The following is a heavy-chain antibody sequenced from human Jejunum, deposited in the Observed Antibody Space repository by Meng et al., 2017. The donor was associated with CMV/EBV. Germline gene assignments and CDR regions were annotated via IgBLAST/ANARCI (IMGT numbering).Heavy chain of an antibody. D-gene: IGHD6-25*01. CDR2: INPNSGGT. CDR1: GYTFSGYY. Sequence: ASGYTFSGYYLHWVRQAPGQGLEWMGWINPNSGGTNYAQNFQGSVTMTRDTSITTAYMELSRLRSDDTAMYYCARRGAVSGSFDYWGQGTRGTVSS. CDR3: ARRGAVSGSFDY. V-gene: IGHV1-2*02. J-gene: IGHJ4*02.